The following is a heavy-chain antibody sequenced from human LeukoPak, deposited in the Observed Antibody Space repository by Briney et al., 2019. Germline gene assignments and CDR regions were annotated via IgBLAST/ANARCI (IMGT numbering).Heavy chain of an antibody. Sequence: GGSLRLSCAASGFTFSSYAMSWVRQAPGKGLEWVSAISGSGGSTYYADSVKGRFTISRDNSKNTLYLQMNSLRAEDTAVYYCVRPLQLGNYYYALDVWGQGTTVTVSS. CDR3: VRPLQLGNYYYALDV. J-gene: IGHJ6*02. CDR1: GFTFSSYA. CDR2: ISGSGGST. D-gene: IGHD7-27*01. V-gene: IGHV3-23*01.